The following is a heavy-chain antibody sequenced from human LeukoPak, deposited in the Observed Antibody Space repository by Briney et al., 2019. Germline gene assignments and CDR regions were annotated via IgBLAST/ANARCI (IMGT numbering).Heavy chain of an antibody. CDR2: INPNSGGT. CDR3: ARDGIAAAEPGADY. Sequence: GASVKVSCKASVYTFTGYYMHWVRQAPGQGLEWMGWINPNSGGTNYAQKFQGRVTMTRDTSISTAYMELSRLRSDDTAVYYCARDGIAAAEPGADYWGQGTLVTVSS. V-gene: IGHV1-2*02. CDR1: VYTFTGYY. D-gene: IGHD6-13*01. J-gene: IGHJ4*02.